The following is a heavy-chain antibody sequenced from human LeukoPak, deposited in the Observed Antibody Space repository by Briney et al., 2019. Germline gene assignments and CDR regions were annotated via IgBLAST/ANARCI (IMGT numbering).Heavy chain of an antibody. CDR1: GFTFSSYA. J-gene: IGHJ4*02. CDR2: ISGVGGST. V-gene: IGHV3-23*01. D-gene: IGHD2-15*01. Sequence: GGSLRLSCAASGFTFSSYAMTWVRQGPGKGLEWVADISGVGGSTFYADSVKGRFTISRDNSKNTLYLQMYSLRAEDAAVYYCAKEVVVNAATVWGQGTLVTVSS. CDR3: AKEVVVNAATV.